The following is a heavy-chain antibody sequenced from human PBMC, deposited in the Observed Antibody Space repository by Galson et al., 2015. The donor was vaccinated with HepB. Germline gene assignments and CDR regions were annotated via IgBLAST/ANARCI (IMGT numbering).Heavy chain of an antibody. Sequence: SVKVSCKASGFTFTSSAVQWVRQARGQRLEWIGWIVVGSGNTNYAQKFQERVTITRDMSTSTAYMELSSLRSEDTAVYYCAAITGAYGYPTFDYWGQGTLVTVSS. CDR3: AAITGAYGYPTFDY. D-gene: IGHD5-18*01. V-gene: IGHV1-58*01. J-gene: IGHJ4*02. CDR2: IVVGSGNT. CDR1: GFTFTSSA.